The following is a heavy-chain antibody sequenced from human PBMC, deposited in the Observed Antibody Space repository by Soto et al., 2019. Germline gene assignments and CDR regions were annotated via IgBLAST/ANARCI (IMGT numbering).Heavy chain of an antibody. CDR2: ISAYNGNT. CDR3: ARARHDYGDNPYYFDY. Sequence: ASVKVSCKASGYTFTSYGISWVRQAPGQGLEWMGWISAYNGNTNYAQNLQGRVTLTTDTSTSTAYMELRSLRSDDTAVYYCARARHDYGDNPYYFDYWGQGTQVTVSS. CDR1: GYTFTSYG. J-gene: IGHJ4*02. D-gene: IGHD4-17*01. V-gene: IGHV1-18*01.